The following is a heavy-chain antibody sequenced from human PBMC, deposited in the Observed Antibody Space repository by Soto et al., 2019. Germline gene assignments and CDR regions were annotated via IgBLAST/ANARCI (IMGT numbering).Heavy chain of an antibody. J-gene: IGHJ6*02. Sequence: XGSLRVSCIVSGFTLSSYCMHWVRQAPGKGLDWVAVIWYDGSNKYYADSVKGRFTISRDNSKNTLYLQMNSLRAEDTAVYYCARDVGTRIVGATKRRNYYYGMDVWGHGTTVTVSS. CDR2: IWYDGSNK. D-gene: IGHD1-26*01. CDR3: ARDVGTRIVGATKRRNYYYGMDV. CDR1: GFTLSSYC. V-gene: IGHV3-33*08.